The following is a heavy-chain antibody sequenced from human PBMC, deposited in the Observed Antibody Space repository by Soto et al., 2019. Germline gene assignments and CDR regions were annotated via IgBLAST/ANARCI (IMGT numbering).Heavy chain of an antibody. V-gene: IGHV1-2*02. J-gene: IGHJ6*01. CDR3: ARERYQVISDGMDV. Sequence: QVQLVQSGADVKTPGASVRVSCKASGYTFTGYYVHWVREAPGQGLEWMGWINPETGGTSYAQKFQGRVTLSRDTSINTAYLELSRLRLDDAAVYVCARERYQVISDGMDVW. CDR1: GYTFTGYY. CDR2: INPETGGT. D-gene: IGHD2-2*01.